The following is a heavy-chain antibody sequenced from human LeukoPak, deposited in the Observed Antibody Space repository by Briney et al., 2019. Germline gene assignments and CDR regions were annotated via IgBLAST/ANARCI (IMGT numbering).Heavy chain of an antibody. CDR2: VSYDGSNK. J-gene: IGHJ4*02. CDR3: ARRGHGYGSPFDY. V-gene: IGHV3-30*14. CDR1: GFTFSSYA. D-gene: IGHD5-18*01. Sequence: HPGGSLRLSCAASGFTFSSYAMHWVRQAPGKELEWVAVVSYDGSNKYYADSVKGRFTISRDNSKNTLDLQMSSLGAEDTAVYYCARRGHGYGSPFDYWGQGTLVTASS.